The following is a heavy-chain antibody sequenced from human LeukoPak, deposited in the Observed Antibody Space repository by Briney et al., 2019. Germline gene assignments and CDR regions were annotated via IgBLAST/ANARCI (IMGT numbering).Heavy chain of an antibody. J-gene: IGHJ4*02. CDR1: GYTFTSYG. CDR3: ARRELAPMKGGFEHSSSHVS. V-gene: IGHV1-18*01. CDR2: ISAYNGNT. Sequence: ASVKVSCKASGYTFTSYGISWVRQAPGQGLEWMGRISAYNGNTNYAQKLQGRVTMTTDTSTSTAYMELRSLRSDDTAVYYCARRELAPMKGGFEHSSSHVSWGQGTLVTVSS. D-gene: IGHD6-6*01.